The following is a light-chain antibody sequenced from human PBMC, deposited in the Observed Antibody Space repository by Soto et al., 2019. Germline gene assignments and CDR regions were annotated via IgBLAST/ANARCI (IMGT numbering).Light chain of an antibody. CDR1: QSVDSN. V-gene: IGKV3D-15*01. CDR2: DAS. J-gene: IGKJ4*01. CDR3: LQSNKWPPEMT. Sequence: EIVMTQSPATLSLSPGERATLSCRASQSVDSNLVWCQQKPGQAPRLLIYDASTRAPGIPARFSGSGSGTEFTLTISSLQSEDFAVYYCLQSNKWPPEMTFGGGTKVDIK.